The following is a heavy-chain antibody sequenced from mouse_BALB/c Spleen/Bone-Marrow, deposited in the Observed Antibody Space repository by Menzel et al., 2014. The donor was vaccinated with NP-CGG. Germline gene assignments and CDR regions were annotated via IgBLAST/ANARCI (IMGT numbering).Heavy chain of an antibody. CDR3: ASRGDYSYAMDY. V-gene: IGHV1-80*01. D-gene: IGHD1-1*01. Sequence: QVQLQQSGAELVRPGSSVKISCKASGYTFSNYWMNWMKQRPGQGLEWIGQIYPGDGDTNYIGKFTGKATLTADKSSSTAYMQLSSLTSEDSDIDFCASRGDYSYAMDYWGQGTSVTVSS. CDR2: IYPGDGDT. CDR1: GYTFSNYW. J-gene: IGHJ4*01.